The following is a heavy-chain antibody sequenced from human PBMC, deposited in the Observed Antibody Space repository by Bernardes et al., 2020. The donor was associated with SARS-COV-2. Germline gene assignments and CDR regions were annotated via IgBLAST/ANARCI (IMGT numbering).Heavy chain of an antibody. V-gene: IGHV5-10-1*01. J-gene: IGHJ5*01. Sequence: GQDLTISGKDAAHSLTNYWISWVRHLPGGGLEWMGTVDPSDHHSHYTPSFQGHVTISVDKSTSTAYLQCSSLKASDSAMYYCARLGRTDYDNADSWGQGTLVTVSS. D-gene: IGHD4-17*01. CDR3: ARLGRTDYDNADS. CDR1: AHSLTNYW. CDR2: VDPSDHHS.